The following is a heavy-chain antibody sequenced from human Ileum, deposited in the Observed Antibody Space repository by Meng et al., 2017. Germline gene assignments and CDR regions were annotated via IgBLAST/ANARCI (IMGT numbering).Heavy chain of an antibody. Sequence: QVQLQESGPGLVKPSQTLSPPCSVSCCSFSSENYYWVWIRRPPGKGLEWIGSIYYGGSTYYNPSIKSRVTISVDTSTNQFSLKLISVTAADTAVYYCARRAHYGDPPRWGQGTLVTVSS. CDR2: IYYGGST. D-gene: IGHD4-17*01. CDR1: CCSFSSENYY. J-gene: IGHJ4*02. CDR3: ARRAHYGDPPR. V-gene: IGHV4-39*01.